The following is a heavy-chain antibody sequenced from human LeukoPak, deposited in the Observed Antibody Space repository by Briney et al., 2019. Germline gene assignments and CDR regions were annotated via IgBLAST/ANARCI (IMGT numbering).Heavy chain of an antibody. V-gene: IGHV3-30*04. CDR3: AKSSGGLPRDYFDY. Sequence: GGSLRLSCAASGFTFSSYTMHWVRQAPGKGLEWVAVISYDGNNKYYADSVKGRFTISRDTSKNTLYLQMNSLRAEDTAVYYCAKSSGGLPRDYFDYWGQGTLVTVSS. CDR2: ISYDGNNK. J-gene: IGHJ4*02. CDR1: GFTFSSYT. D-gene: IGHD1-26*01.